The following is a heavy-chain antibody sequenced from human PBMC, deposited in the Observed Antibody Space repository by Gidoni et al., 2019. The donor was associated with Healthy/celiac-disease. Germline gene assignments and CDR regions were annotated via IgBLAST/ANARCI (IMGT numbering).Heavy chain of an antibody. D-gene: IGHD3-9*01. V-gene: IGHV4-39*01. CDR3: ARHMGGFDWQDAFDI. Sequence: QLQLQESGPGLVKPSETLSLTCTVSGGSISSSSYYWGWIRQPPGKGLEWIGSIYYSGSTYYNPSLKSRVTISVDTSKNQFSLKLSSVTAADTAVYYCARHMGGFDWQDAFDIWGQGTMVTVSS. CDR1: GGSISSSSYY. CDR2: IYYSGST. J-gene: IGHJ3*02.